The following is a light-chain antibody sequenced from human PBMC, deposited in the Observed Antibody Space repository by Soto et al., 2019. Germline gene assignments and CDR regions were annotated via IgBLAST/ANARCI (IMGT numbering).Light chain of an antibody. J-gene: IGKJ4*01. CDR3: QQRSNWLT. CDR1: QSVSSY. CDR2: DAS. Sequence: ELLMTQFPGTLWLSPGERRTLTCRARQSVSSYLAWYQQQPGKAPRLLIYDASNRATGIPARLSGSGSGTDFTLPIRSIEPEDVAVYYCQQRSNWLTFGRGTKVDIK. V-gene: IGKV3-11*01.